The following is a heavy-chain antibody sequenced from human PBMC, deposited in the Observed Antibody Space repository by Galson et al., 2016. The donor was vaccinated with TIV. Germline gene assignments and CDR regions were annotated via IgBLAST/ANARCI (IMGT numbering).Heavy chain of an antibody. CDR1: RGTFNSYD. CDR2: INPAVGLT. J-gene: IGHJ4*02. CDR3: SSASHLVPTVHHY. D-gene: IGHD5-12*01. Sequence: SVKVSCKASRGTFNSYDISWLRQIPGEGFEWMGRINPAVGLTKYAQRFQGRFTITAAYMELSSLRSEDTAVYYCSSASHLVPTVHHYWGQGTLVTVSS. V-gene: IGHV1-69*04.